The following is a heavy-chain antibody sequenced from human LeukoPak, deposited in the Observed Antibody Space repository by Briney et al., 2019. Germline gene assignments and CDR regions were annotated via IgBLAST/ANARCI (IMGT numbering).Heavy chain of an antibody. CDR1: GYTFTSYY. J-gene: IGHJ4*02. D-gene: IGHD3-10*01. Sequence: ASVKVSCKASGYTFTSYYMHWVRQAPGQGLEWMGIINPSGGSTSYAQKFQGRVTMTRDTSTSTVYMELSSLRSEDTAVYYCAGDSNYYGSGSYFHFGYWGQGTLVTVSS. CDR2: INPSGGST. V-gene: IGHV1-46*01. CDR3: AGDSNYYGSGSYFHFGY.